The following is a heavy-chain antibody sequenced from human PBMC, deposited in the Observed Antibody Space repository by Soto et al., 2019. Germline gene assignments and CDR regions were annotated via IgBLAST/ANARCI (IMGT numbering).Heavy chain of an antibody. J-gene: IGHJ4*02. CDR3: AREVASFRTLYYFDY. D-gene: IGHD2-15*01. CDR2: IYYSGST. CDR1: GGSISSGDYY. Sequence: TLSLTCTVSGGSISSGDYYWSWIRQPPGKGLEWIGYIYYSGSTYYNPSLKSRVTISVDTSKNQFSLKLSSVTAADTAVYYCAREVASFRTLYYFDYWGQGTLVTVSS. V-gene: IGHV4-30-4*01.